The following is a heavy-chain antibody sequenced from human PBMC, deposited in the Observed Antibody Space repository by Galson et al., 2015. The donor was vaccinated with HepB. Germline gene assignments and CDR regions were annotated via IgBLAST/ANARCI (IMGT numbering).Heavy chain of an antibody. CDR1: GFTFSNAW. J-gene: IGHJ6*03. CDR3: TTDQYSGRLYYYYMDV. D-gene: IGHD1-26*01. Sequence: SLRLSCAASGFTFSNAWMSWVRQAPGKGLEWVGRIKSKTDGGTTDYAAPVKGRFTISRDDSKNTLYLQMNSLKTEDTAVYYCTTDQYSGRLYYYYMDVWGKGTTVTVSS. V-gene: IGHV3-15*01. CDR2: IKSKTDGGTT.